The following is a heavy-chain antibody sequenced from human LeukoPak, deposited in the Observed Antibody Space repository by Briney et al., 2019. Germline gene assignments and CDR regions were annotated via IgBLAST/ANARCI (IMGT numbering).Heavy chain of an antibody. Sequence: ASVKVSCKASGYTFTGYDMHWVRQAPGQGLEWMGIINPAGGSTTYAQKFQGSRLTLTRDTSTSTVYMELSSLRSEDTAVYYCARGRGVHDSHTYDYFDYWGQGSLVTVSS. CDR1: GYTFTGYD. CDR3: ARGRGVHDSHTYDYFDY. J-gene: IGHJ4*02. D-gene: IGHD3-22*01. V-gene: IGHV1-46*01. CDR2: INPAGGST.